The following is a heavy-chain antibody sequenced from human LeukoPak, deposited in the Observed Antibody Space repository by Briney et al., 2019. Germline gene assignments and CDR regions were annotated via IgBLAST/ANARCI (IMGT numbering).Heavy chain of an antibody. D-gene: IGHD5-12*01. Sequence: PSETLSLTCTVSGGSISSYYWSWIRQPPGRGLEWIGYIYSSGNTNYNPSLKSRVTISVDTSRNQFSLKLSSVTAADTAVYYCARRNYGGYDHYFDYWGQGALVTVSS. V-gene: IGHV4-59*08. J-gene: IGHJ4*02. CDR3: ARRNYGGYDHYFDY. CDR1: GGSISSYY. CDR2: IYSSGNT.